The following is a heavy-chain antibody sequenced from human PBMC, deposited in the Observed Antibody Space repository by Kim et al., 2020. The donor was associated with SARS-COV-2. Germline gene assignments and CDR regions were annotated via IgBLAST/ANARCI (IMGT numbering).Heavy chain of an antibody. CDR2: GGTT. V-gene: IGHV3-15*01. CDR3: TTISSYGV. Sequence: GGTTDYAAPVKGRFTISRDDSKNTLYLQMNSLKTEDTAVYYCTTISSYGVWGQGTLVTVSS. J-gene: IGHJ4*02. D-gene: IGHD4-17*01.